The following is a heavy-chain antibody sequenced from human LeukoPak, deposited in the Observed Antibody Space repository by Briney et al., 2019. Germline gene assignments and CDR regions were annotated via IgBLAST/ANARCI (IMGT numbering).Heavy chain of an antibody. CDR1: GFTFRSYS. Sequence: GGSLRLSCAASGFTFRSYSMNWVRQAPGKGLECVSSISSSSSYIYYADSVKGRFTISRDNAKNSLYLQMNSLRAEDTAVYYCASHRGPDYYGSGSYYNAYFDYWGQGTLVTVSS. CDR3: ASHRGPDYYGSGSYYNAYFDY. D-gene: IGHD3-10*01. V-gene: IGHV3-21*01. CDR2: ISSSSSYI. J-gene: IGHJ4*02.